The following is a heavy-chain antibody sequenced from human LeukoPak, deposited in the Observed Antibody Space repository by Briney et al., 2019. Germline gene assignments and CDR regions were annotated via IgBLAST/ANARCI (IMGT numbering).Heavy chain of an antibody. CDR1: GFTFSSYI. J-gene: IGHJ4*02. CDR3: ASDEGNYFDY. Sequence: PGGSLRLSCVASGFTFSSYIMNWVRQAPGKGLEWVASISRNSTYIHYADSVKGRFTISRDNARNSLFLQMNSLRAEDTAIYYCASDEGNYFDYWGQGTLVTVSS. V-gene: IGHV3-21*01. CDR2: ISRNSTYI.